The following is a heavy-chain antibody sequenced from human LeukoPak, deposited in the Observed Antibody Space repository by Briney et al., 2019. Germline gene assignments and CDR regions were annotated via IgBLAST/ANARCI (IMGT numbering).Heavy chain of an antibody. CDR1: GYTFTSYE. J-gene: IGHJ6*02. CDR2: MNPNSGNT. CDR3: ARGKQQRYYYYGMDV. V-gene: IGHV1-8*01. D-gene: IGHD6-13*01. Sequence: ASVKVSCKASGYTFTSYEINWVRQATGQGLEWMGWMNPNSGNTGYAQKFQGRVTMTRNTSISTAYMELSSLRSEDTAVYYCARGKQQRYYYYGMDVWGQGTTVTVSS.